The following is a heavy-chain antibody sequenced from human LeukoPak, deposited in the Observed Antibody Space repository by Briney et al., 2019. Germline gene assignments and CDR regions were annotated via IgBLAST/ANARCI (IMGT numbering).Heavy chain of an antibody. Sequence: ASVKVSFKASGYTFTVYYMHWVRQAPGQGLEWMGWINPNSGGTNYAQKFQGRVTMTRDTSISTAYMELSRLRSDDTAVYYCARRGITGTTGDFDYWGQGTLVTVSS. J-gene: IGHJ4*02. D-gene: IGHD1-7*01. CDR2: INPNSGGT. CDR3: ARRGITGTTGDFDY. CDR1: GYTFTVYY. V-gene: IGHV1-2*02.